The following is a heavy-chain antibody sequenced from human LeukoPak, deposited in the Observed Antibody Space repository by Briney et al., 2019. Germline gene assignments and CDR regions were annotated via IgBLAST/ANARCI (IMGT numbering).Heavy chain of an antibody. Sequence: PGGSLRLSCAASGFTFKSYTMHWVRQAPGKGLEWVGRIKTKTDGGTTDYAAPVKGRFTISRDDSKNTLYLQMNSLTTEDTAVYFCAHRDTTMVRVDYWGQGTLVTVSS. CDR1: GFTFKSYT. D-gene: IGHD5-18*01. J-gene: IGHJ4*02. CDR3: AHRDTTMVRVDY. V-gene: IGHV3-15*01. CDR2: IKTKTDGGTT.